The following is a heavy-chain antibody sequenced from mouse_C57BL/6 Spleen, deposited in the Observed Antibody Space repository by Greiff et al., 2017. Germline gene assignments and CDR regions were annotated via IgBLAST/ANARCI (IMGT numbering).Heavy chain of an antibody. Sequence: QVQLKESGPELVKPGASVKLSCKASGYTFTSYDINWVKQRPGQGLEWIGWIYPRDGSTKYNEKFKGKATLTVDTSSSTAYMELHSLTSEDSAVYFCERGEGLRREEAMGYWGKGPSVTVA. CDR2: IYPRDGST. CDR1: GYTFTSYD. V-gene: IGHV1-85*01. CDR3: ERGEGLRREEAMGY. J-gene: IGHJ4*01. D-gene: IGHD2-2*01.